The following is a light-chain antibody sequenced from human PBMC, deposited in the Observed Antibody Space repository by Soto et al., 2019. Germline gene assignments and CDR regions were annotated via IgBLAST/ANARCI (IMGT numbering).Light chain of an antibody. CDR2: YDD. J-gene: IGLJ2*01. Sequence: QSVLTQPPSVSVAPRQSVTISCSGSSSNIRNNAVNWYQQFPGKAPKLLIYYDDLLPSGVSARFSGSKSGTSASLAISGLQSEDEADYYCATWDDSLNGQVFGGGTKLTVL. V-gene: IGLV1-36*01. CDR1: SSNIRNNA. CDR3: ATWDDSLNGQV.